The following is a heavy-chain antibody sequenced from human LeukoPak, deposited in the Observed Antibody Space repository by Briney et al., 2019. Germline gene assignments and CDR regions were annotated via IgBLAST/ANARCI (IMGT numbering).Heavy chain of an antibody. CDR3: ARGRAYGMDV. V-gene: IGHV3-30*04. CDR1: EFTFSSYA. CDR2: ISYDGSNK. Sequence: PGGSLRLSCAASEFTFSSYAMDWVRQAPGKGLEWVALISYDGSNKDYADSVKGRFTISRDNAKNSLYLQMNSLRDEDTAMYYCARGRAYGMDVWGQGTTVTVSS. J-gene: IGHJ6*02.